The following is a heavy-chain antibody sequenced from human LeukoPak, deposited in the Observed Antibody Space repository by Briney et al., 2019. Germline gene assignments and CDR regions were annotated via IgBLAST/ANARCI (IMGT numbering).Heavy chain of an antibody. D-gene: IGHD1-26*01. J-gene: IGHJ4*02. CDR1: GYTFTSYG. V-gene: IGHV1-18*01. CDR3: ARVSFVGALDY. CDR2: ISVYNGNT. Sequence: ASVKVSCKASGYTFTSYGISWVRQAPGQGLEWMGWISVYNGNTNYAQKVQGRVTMTTDTSTSTAYMELRSLRSNDTAVYCCARVSFVGALDYWGQGTLVTVSS.